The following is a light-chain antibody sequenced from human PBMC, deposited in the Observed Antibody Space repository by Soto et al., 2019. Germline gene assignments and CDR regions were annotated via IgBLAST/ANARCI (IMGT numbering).Light chain of an antibody. V-gene: IGKV3-15*01. Sequence: EMVVTQSPATLSVSPGERATLSCRASQDVSSNLAWYQQKPGQAPSLLIYGASARATGTPARFSGSGSGTEFTLTISSLQSEDFALYYCQQYNIWPPYTFGQGTRLEIK. J-gene: IGKJ5*01. CDR2: GAS. CDR1: QDVSSN. CDR3: QQYNIWPPYT.